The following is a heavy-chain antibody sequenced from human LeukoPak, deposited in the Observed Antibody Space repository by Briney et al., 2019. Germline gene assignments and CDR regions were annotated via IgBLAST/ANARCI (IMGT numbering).Heavy chain of an antibody. Sequence: PSETLSLTCTVSGGSINNYYWSWIRQPPGKGLEWIGYIFYTGNTNYNPSLKSRVTMSVDTSKNQFSLKLSSVTAADTAVYYCARVVPAAYYYMDVWGKGTTVTVSS. J-gene: IGHJ6*03. D-gene: IGHD2-2*01. CDR1: GGSINNYY. CDR3: ARVVPAAYYYMDV. CDR2: IFYTGNT. V-gene: IGHV4-59*12.